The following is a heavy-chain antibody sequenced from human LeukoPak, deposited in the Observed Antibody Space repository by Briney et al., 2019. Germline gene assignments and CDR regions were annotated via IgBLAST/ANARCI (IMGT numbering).Heavy chain of an antibody. J-gene: IGHJ3*02. CDR1: GYSISSYW. D-gene: IGHD1-26*01. Sequence: GESLKISCKGSGYSISSYWIGWVRQMPGKGLEWMGIIYPGDSDTRYNPSFQGQVTISADKSISTAYLQCSLKASDTAMYYCARSGSSGAFDIWGQGTMVTVSS. CDR2: IYPGDSDT. V-gene: IGHV5-51*01. CDR3: ARSGSSGAFDI.